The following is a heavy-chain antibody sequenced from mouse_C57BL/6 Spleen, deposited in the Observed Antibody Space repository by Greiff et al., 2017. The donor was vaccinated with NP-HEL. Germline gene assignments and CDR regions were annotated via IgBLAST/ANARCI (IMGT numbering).Heavy chain of an antibody. V-gene: IGHV5-4*01. Sequence: EVQGVESGGGLVKPGGSLKLSCAASGFTFSSYAMSWVRQTPEKRLAWVATISDGGSYTYSPDKVKGRFTISRDNAKNNLYLQMRHLKSEDTAMYYWAREGTVVEPGWAYWGQVTLVTVA. CDR3: AREGTVVEPGWAY. D-gene: IGHD1-1*01. J-gene: IGHJ3*01. CDR1: GFTFSSYA. CDR2: ISDGGSYT.